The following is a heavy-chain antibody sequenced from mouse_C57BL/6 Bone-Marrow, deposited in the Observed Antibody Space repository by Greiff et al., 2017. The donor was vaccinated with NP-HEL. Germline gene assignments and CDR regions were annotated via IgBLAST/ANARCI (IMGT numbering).Heavy chain of an antibody. CDR2: INPNNGGT. V-gene: IGHV1-22*01. Sequence: EVQLQQSGPELVKPGASVKMSCKASGYTFTVYNMHWVKQSHGKSLEWIGYINPNNGGTSYNQTFKGKATLTVNKSSSTAYMELRRLTSEDSAVYYCARKLEFITTVEGYFDVWGTGTTVTVSS. D-gene: IGHD1-1*01. J-gene: IGHJ1*03. CDR1: GYTFTVYN. CDR3: ARKLEFITTVEGYFDV.